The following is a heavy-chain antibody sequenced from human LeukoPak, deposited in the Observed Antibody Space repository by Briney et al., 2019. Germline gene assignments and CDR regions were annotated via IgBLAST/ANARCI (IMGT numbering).Heavy chain of an antibody. J-gene: IGHJ4*02. Sequence: GGSLRLSCAASGFTFSSYAMSWVRQAPGKGLEWVSAISRSGGSTYYADSVKGQFTISRDNSKNTLYLQTNSLRAEDTAVYYCAKGLSEWLVPFSSWGQGTLVTVSS. V-gene: IGHV3-23*01. D-gene: IGHD6-19*01. CDR1: GFTFSSYA. CDR2: ISRSGGST. CDR3: AKGLSEWLVPFSS.